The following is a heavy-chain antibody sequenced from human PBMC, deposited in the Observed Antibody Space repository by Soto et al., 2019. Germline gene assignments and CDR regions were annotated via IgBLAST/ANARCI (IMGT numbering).Heavy chain of an antibody. CDR1: GFAFDAYA. V-gene: IGHV3-9*01. Sequence: EVQLAESGGGLVQPGTSLRLSCAASGFAFDAYAMHWFRQAPGKGLEWVSGSIWNSGAVEYADSVKGRFAISRDNSSNSLSMHMTGLRIEDSALYFCAAALFNRLHNYYYYYMDVWGKGTTVTVSS. CDR3: AAALFNRLHNYYYYYMDV. J-gene: IGHJ6*03. D-gene: IGHD3-16*01. CDR2: SIWNSGAV.